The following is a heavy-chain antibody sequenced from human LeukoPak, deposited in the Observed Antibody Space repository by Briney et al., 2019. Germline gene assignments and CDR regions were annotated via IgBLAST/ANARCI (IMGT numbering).Heavy chain of an antibody. Sequence: PSETLSLTCSVSGGSISSYYWSWIRQSPGKGLEWIGYMYHTESANYHPSLKSRVTISIDTSKNQVSLKMRSVTAADTAVYYCASAPFVYGPNRFDYWGQGTLVTVSS. CDR3: ASAPFVYGPNRFDY. D-gene: IGHD3-10*01. CDR2: MYHTESA. J-gene: IGHJ4*02. V-gene: IGHV4-59*08. CDR1: GGSISSYY.